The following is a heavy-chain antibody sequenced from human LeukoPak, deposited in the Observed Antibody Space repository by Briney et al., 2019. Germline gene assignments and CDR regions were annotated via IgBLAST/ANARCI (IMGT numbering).Heavy chain of an antibody. J-gene: IGHJ4*02. CDR1: GFTLSSYA. Sequence: GGSLRLSCAASGFTLSSYATSWVRQAPGKGLDWVSSISASGADTYYADSVKGRFTISRDTSKNTVYLQMNSLRDEDTAVYYCAKQLDSGNYYPTGDDYWGQGTLVTFSS. V-gene: IGHV3-23*01. D-gene: IGHD3-10*01. CDR3: AKQLDSGNYYPTGDDY. CDR2: ISASGADT.